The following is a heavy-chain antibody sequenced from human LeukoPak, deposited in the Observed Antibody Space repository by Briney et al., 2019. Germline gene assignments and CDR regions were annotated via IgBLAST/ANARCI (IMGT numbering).Heavy chain of an antibody. CDR1: GYTFTGYY. CDR2: INPNSGGT. J-gene: IGHJ4*02. CDR3: ARTSGYYYGSGSYGFDY. Sequence: ASVKVSCKASGYTFTGYYMHWVRQAPGQGLEWMGWINPNSGGTNYAQKFQGRVAMTRDTSISTAYMELSRLSSDDTAVYYCARTSGYYYGSGSYGFDYWGQGTLVTVSS. D-gene: IGHD3-10*01. V-gene: IGHV1-2*02.